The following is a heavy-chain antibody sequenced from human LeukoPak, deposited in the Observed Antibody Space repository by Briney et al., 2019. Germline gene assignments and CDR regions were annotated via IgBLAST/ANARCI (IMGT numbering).Heavy chain of an antibody. J-gene: IGHJ5*02. CDR1: GYTFTSYG. V-gene: IGHV1-18*01. D-gene: IGHD3-9*01. CDR2: ISAYNGNT. Sequence: GASVKVSCKASGYTFTSYGISWVRQAPGQGLEWMAWISAYNGNTNYAQKLQGRVTMTTDTSTSTAYMELRSLRSDDTAVYYGARDDALTGGNWFDPWGQGTLVTVSS. CDR3: ARDDALTGGNWFDP.